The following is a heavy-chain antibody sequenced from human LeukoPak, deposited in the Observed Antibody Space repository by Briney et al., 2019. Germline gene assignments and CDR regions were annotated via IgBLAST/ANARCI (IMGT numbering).Heavy chain of an antibody. CDR1: GFIFSNYR. D-gene: IGHD5-12*01. Sequence: GGSLRLSCGVSGFIFSNYRMTWVRQAPGKGLECVSSIGGSGDNTYYADSVKGRFTISRDNSKNTLFLQMNSLRAEDTAVYYCAKDPASYEYYYDYWGQGTLVTVSS. V-gene: IGHV3-23*01. J-gene: IGHJ4*02. CDR2: IGGSGDNT. CDR3: AKDPASYEYYYDY.